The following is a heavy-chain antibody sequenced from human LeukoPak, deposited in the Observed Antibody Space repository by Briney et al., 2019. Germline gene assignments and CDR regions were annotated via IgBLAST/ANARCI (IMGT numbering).Heavy chain of an antibody. CDR1: GYTFTSYY. J-gene: IGHJ4*02. D-gene: IGHD1-26*01. CDR3: AREQSIVGATSTFDY. CDR2: INPSGGST. Sequence: ASVKVSCKASGYTFTSYYMHWVRQAPGQGLEWMGIINPSGGSTSYAQKFQGRVTTTRDTSTSTVYMELSSLRSEDTAMYYCAREQSIVGATSTFDYWGQGTLVTVSS. V-gene: IGHV1-46*01.